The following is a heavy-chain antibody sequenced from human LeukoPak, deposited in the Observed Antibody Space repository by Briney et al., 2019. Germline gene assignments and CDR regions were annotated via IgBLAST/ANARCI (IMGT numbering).Heavy chain of an antibody. J-gene: IGHJ3*02. CDR1: GFTVSSNS. Sequence: PGGSLRLSCTVSGFTVSSNSMSWVRQAPGKGLEWVSFIYSDNTHYSDSVKGRFTISRDNSKSTLYLQMNSLRAEDTAMYYCAKVSLNMVNDAFDIWGQGTMVSVSS. V-gene: IGHV3-66*03. CDR3: AKVSLNMVNDAFDI. CDR2: IYSDNT. D-gene: IGHD4/OR15-4a*01.